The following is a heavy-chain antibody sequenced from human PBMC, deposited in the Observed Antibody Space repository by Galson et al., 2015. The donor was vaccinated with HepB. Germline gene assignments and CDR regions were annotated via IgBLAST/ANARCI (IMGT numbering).Heavy chain of an antibody. J-gene: IGHJ4*02. CDR1: GYSFTSYW. CDR2: IYPGDSDT. V-gene: IGHV5-51*01. Sequence: QSGAEVKKPGESLKISCKGSGYSFTSYWIGWVRQMPGKGLEWMGIIYPGDSDTRYSPSFQGQVTISADKSISTAYLQWSSLKASDTAMYYCAREVDSNLGTGDLERLFDYWGQGTLVTVSS. D-gene: IGHD1-1*01. CDR3: AREVDSNLGTGDLERLFDY.